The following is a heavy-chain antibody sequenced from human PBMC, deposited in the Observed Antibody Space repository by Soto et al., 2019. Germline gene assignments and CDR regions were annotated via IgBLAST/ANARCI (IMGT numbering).Heavy chain of an antibody. J-gene: IGHJ6*02. V-gene: IGHV4-30-2*05. D-gene: IGHD5-12*01. CDR3: ARDSRWLRAYYYGMDV. Sequence: SETLSLTCAVSGGSISSGGYSWSWIRQPPGKGLEWIGYIYHSGSTYYNPSLKSRVTISVDRSKNQFSLKLSSVTAADTAVYYCARDSRWLRAYYYGMDVWGQGTTVTVSS. CDR1: GGSISSGGYS. CDR2: IYHSGST.